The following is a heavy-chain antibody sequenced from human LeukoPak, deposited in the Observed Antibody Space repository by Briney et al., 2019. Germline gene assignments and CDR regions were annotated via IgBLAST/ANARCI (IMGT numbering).Heavy chain of an antibody. D-gene: IGHD3-10*01. J-gene: IGHJ4*02. CDR3: ASSIGSGSYYGLADY. CDR1: GFTFSRYG. CDR2: IWYDGRNK. Sequence: PGGPLRPSGAAPGFTFSRYGMHWVRKAPGKGLEWVALIWYDGRNKYYADSVKGRFTISRDNSKTTLYLQMNSLRAADTPVYTGASSIGSGSYYGLADYWGQGTLVTVSS. V-gene: IGHV3-33*01.